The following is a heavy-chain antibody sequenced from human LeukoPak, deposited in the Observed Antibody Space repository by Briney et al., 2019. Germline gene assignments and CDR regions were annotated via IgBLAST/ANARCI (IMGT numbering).Heavy chain of an antibody. CDR3: ARVVCSSTSCYGGYYYYYYMDV. CDR1: GYTFTGYY. V-gene: IGHV1-2*02. J-gene: IGHJ6*03. CDR2: INPNSGGT. D-gene: IGHD2-2*01. Sequence: ASVKVSCKASGYTFTGYYMLWVRQAPGQGLEWMGWINPNSGGTNYAQKFQGRVTMTRDTSISTAYMELSRLRSDDTAVYYCARVVCSSTSCYGGYYYYYYMDVWGKGTTVTVSS.